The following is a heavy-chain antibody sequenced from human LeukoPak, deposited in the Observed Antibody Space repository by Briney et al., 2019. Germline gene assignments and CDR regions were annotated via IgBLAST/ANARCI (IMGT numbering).Heavy chain of an antibody. CDR3: AKALYGDYGRFDY. CDR2: ISDGGSDT. V-gene: IGHV3-23*01. Sequence: GGSLRLSCAASGFTFSTYAMSWVPQAPGKGLDWVSTISDGGSDTHYADSVKGRFTISRDDSKNTLYLQMNSLRAEDTAVYYCAKALYGDYGRFDYWGQGTLVTVSS. D-gene: IGHD4-17*01. CDR1: GFTFSTYA. J-gene: IGHJ4*02.